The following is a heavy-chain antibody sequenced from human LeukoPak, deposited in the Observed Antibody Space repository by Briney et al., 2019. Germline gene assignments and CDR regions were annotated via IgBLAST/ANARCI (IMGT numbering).Heavy chain of an antibody. J-gene: IGHJ4*02. D-gene: IGHD4-17*01. CDR3: ARDSNGAYYFDY. Sequence: GGSLRLSCAASGFTFSAFGMNWVRQAPGKGLEWVSVIYSDGSTYYADSVKGRFTISRDNSKNTLYLQMNSLRAEDTAVYYCARDSNGAYYFDYWGQGTLVTVSS. CDR1: GFTFSAFG. CDR2: IYSDGST. V-gene: IGHV3-53*01.